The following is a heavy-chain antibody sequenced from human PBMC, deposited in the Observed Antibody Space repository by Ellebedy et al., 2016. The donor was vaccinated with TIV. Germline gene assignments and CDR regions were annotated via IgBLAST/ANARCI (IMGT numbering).Heavy chain of an antibody. CDR1: GYTFPNYA. V-gene: IGHV7-4-1*02. J-gene: IGHJ4*02. Sequence: APVKVSCKASGYTFPNYAMNWVRQAPGQGLEWMGWINTNTGSPTYAQDFSERFVFSLDTSVSTVYLQISGLKAEDTAMYYCARVRGTYWIDNWGQGTLVIVSS. D-gene: IGHD1-26*01. CDR3: ARVRGTYWIDN. CDR2: INTNTGSP.